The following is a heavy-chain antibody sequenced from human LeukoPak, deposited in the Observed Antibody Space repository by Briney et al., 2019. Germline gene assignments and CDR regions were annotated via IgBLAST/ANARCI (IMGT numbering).Heavy chain of an antibody. CDR1: GGSISSSSYY. V-gene: IGHV4-39*07. D-gene: IGHD5-24*01. CDR3: ASHSRDGYNLLDY. J-gene: IGHJ4*02. CDR2: IYYSGST. Sequence: SETLSLTCTVSGGSISSSSYYWGWIRQPPGKGLEWIGSIYYSGSTNYNPSLKSRVTISVDTSKNQFSLKLSSVTAADTAVYYCASHSRDGYNLLDYWGQGTLVTVSS.